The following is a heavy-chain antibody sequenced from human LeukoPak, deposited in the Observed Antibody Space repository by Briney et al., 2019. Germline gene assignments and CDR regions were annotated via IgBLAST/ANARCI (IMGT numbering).Heavy chain of an antibody. D-gene: IGHD3-22*01. CDR1: GGTFSSYA. Sequence: SVKVSCKASGGTFSSYATSWVRQAPGQGLEWMGGIIPIFGTANYAQKFQGRVTTTTDESTSTAYMELSSLRSEDTAVYYCARSYYYDSSGYYLPFDYWGQGTLVTVSS. CDR3: ARSYYYDSSGYYLPFDY. J-gene: IGHJ4*02. CDR2: IIPIFGTA. V-gene: IGHV1-69*05.